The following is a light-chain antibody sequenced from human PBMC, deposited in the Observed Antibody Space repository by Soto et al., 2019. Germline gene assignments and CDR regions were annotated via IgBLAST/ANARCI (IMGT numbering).Light chain of an antibody. CDR1: QSARSSY. V-gene: IGKV3-20*01. J-gene: IGKJ1*01. Sequence: EIVLTQSPGTLSLSPGERATVSCRASQSARSSYFAWYQQKSGQAPRLLISGTSNRATGIPDRFSGSGSGTEFTLTINRLEPEDFAVYYCQHYARSVGTFGQGTRVEIK. CDR2: GTS. CDR3: QHYARSVGT.